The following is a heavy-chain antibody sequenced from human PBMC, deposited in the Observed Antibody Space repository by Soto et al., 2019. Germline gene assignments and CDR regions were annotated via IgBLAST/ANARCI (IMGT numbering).Heavy chain of an antibody. CDR2: ISGSGGST. J-gene: IGHJ4*02. Sequence: GALRLSCAASGFTFSSYAMSWVRQAPGKGLEWVSAISGSGGSTYYADSVKGRFTISRDNSKNTLYLQMNSLRAEDTAVYYCARGGFSSWYFSYFDYWGQGTLVTVSS. D-gene: IGHD6-13*01. V-gene: IGHV3-23*01. CDR3: ARGGFSSWYFSYFDY. CDR1: GFTFSSYA.